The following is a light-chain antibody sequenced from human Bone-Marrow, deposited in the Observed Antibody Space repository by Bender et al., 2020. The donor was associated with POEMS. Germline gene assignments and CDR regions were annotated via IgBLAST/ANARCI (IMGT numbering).Light chain of an antibody. Sequence: QSALTQPPSASGSPGQSVTISCTGTSSDIGTYDYVAWYQLHPGKVPRLMIYEVTKRPSGVPDRFSGSKSGNTASLTVSGLQAEDEADYYCCSYEGGRTFEVFGTGTKVIVL. CDR3: CSYEGGRTFEV. J-gene: IGLJ1*01. CDR1: SSDIGTYDY. CDR2: EVT. V-gene: IGLV2-8*01.